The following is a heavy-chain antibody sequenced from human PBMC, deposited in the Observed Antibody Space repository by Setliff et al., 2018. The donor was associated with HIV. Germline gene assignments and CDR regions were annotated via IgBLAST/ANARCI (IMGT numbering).Heavy chain of an antibody. CDR1: GYTFSSYA. J-gene: IGHJ6*01. V-gene: IGHV3-23*01. D-gene: IGHD3-10*01. Sequence: GGSLRLSCEASGYTFSSYAVSWVRQVPGKGLEWVSAITGSGGRTHYADSVKGRFTISRDNSRSTLYLQMNSLRAEDTAVYYCARMDRVLLWFGEPRSYG. CDR2: ITGSGGRT. CDR3: ARMDRVLLWFGEPRSYG.